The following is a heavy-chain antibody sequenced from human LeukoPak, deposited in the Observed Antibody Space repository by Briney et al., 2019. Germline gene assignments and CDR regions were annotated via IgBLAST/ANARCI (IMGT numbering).Heavy chain of an antibody. CDR2: IYHSGST. D-gene: IGHD3-22*01. J-gene: IGHJ4*02. CDR3: ARSDYYDSSNDY. Sequence: SETLSLTCTVSGGSISSYYWSWIRQPPGKGLEWIGYIYHSGSTNYNPSLKSRVTISVDTSKNQFSLKLSSVTAADTAVYYCARSDYYDSSNDYWGQGTLVTVSS. CDR1: GGSISSYY. V-gene: IGHV4-59*01.